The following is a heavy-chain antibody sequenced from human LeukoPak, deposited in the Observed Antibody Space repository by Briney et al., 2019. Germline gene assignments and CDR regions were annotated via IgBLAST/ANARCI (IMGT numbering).Heavy chain of an antibody. CDR3: ARQRSQFLLPSADWYFDL. J-gene: IGHJ2*01. CDR1: GDSIGSFY. CDR2: ISYSGDT. V-gene: IGHV4-59*08. Sequence: SETLSLTCTVSGDSIGSFYWSWLRQPPGKGLEWIGHISYSGDTNYNPSLKSRVSLSVDTSKNQFSLRLTSVTAADTAVYFCARQRSQFLLPSADWYFDLWGRGTLVAVSP. D-gene: IGHD5-24*01.